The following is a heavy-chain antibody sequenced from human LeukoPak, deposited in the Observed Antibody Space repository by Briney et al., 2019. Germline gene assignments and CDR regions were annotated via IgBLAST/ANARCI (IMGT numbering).Heavy chain of an antibody. CDR1: GGSISSYY. Sequence: PSETLSLTCTVSGGSISSYYWSWIRQPPGKGLEWIGYIYYSGSTNYNPSLKSRVTISVDTSKNQFSLKLSSVTPADTAVYYCAIVLYYDSTGARFDYWGQGTLVTVSS. J-gene: IGHJ4*02. V-gene: IGHV4-59*12. CDR3: AIVLYYDSTGARFDY. CDR2: IYYSGST. D-gene: IGHD3-22*01.